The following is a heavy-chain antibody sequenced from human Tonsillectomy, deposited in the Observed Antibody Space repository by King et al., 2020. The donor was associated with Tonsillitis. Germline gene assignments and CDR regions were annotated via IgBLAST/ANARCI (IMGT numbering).Heavy chain of an antibody. V-gene: IGHV3-30*02. CDR1: GFKFSTYG. CDR3: AAVPNARAPAGMS. CDR2: IRDDGTNK. Sequence: VQLVESGGGVVQPGGSLRLSCAGSGFKFSTYGMHWVRQAPGKGLEWMAFIRDDGTNKYYEDSVKGRFTISRDNSKNTLYLQMDGLRAQDTAVYYCAAVPNARAPAGMSWGKGTQVAVSS. J-gene: IGHJ4*02. D-gene: IGHD3-10*01.